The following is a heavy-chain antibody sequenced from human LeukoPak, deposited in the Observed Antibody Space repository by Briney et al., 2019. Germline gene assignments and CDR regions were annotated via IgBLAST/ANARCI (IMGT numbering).Heavy chain of an antibody. CDR1: GGTFSSYT. CDR3: ARENSGSYYRWFDP. J-gene: IGHJ5*02. D-gene: IGHD1-26*01. V-gene: IGHV1-69*04. CDR2: IIPILGIA. Sequence: SVKVSCKASGGTFSSYTISWVRQAPEQGLEWMGRIIPILGIANYAQKFQGRVTITADKSTSTAYMELSSLRSEDTAVYYCARENSGSYYRWFDPWGEGTLVTVSS.